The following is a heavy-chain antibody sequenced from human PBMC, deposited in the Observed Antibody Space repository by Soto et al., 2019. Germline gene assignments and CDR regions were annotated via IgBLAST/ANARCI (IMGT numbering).Heavy chain of an antibody. V-gene: IGHV3-48*03. D-gene: IGHD2-2*01. Sequence: GGSLRLSCAASGFTFSSYEMNWVRQAPGKGLEWVSYISSSGSTIYYADSVKGRFTISRDNAKNSLYLQMNSRRAEDTAVYYCARGGIVVVPAAPFDYWGQGTLVTVSS. CDR3: ARGGIVVVPAAPFDY. CDR2: ISSSGSTI. CDR1: GFTFSSYE. J-gene: IGHJ4*02.